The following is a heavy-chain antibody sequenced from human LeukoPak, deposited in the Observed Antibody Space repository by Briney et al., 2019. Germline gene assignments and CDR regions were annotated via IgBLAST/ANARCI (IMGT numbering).Heavy chain of an antibody. CDR1: GGSFSGYY. CDR3: ARGAQTYYDKAPVDY. J-gene: IGHJ4*02. D-gene: IGHD3-22*01. CDR2: INHSGRT. V-gene: IGHV4-34*01. Sequence: SETLSLTCAVYGGSFSGYYWSWIRQPPGKGLEWIGEINHSGRTNYNPYLKSRVTISVDTSKSQFSLKLNSMTAADAAVYYCARGAQTYYDKAPVDYWGQGALVTVSS.